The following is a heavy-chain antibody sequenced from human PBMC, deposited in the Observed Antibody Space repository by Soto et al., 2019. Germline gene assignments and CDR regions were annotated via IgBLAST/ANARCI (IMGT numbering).Heavy chain of an antibody. J-gene: IGHJ5*02. CDR3: ARTLMVRGVPGWFDP. V-gene: IGHV4-30-4*08. CDR2: IYYSGST. CDR1: GGSISSDGYY. D-gene: IGHD3-10*01. Sequence: PSETLSLTCTVSGGSISSDGYYWSWIRQHPGRGLEWIGYIYYSGSTYYNPSLKSRVTISVDTSKNQFSLKLSSVTAADTAVYYCARTLMVRGVPGWFDPWGQGTLVTVSS.